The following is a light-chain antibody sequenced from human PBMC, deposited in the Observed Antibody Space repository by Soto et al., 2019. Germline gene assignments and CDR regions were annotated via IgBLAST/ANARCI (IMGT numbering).Light chain of an antibody. CDR1: ESINSW. CDR3: QQYNSQLT. J-gene: IGKJ1*01. V-gene: IGKV1-5*03. Sequence: DIQMMQSPSTLSASVGDRVTITCRASESINSWLAWYQQKPGKAPKLLIFKASMLESGVPSRFSGSGSGTEFTLTISSLQPDDFATYYCQQYNSQLTFGQGTKVDIK. CDR2: KAS.